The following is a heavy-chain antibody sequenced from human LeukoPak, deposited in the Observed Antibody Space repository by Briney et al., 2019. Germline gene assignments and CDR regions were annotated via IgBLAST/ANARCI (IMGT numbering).Heavy chain of an antibody. CDR3: VSHSDSLTSYSFDY. J-gene: IGHJ4*02. CDR1: GFTVSSNY. CDR2: IYRDGNT. V-gene: IGHV3-53*01. D-gene: IGHD3-9*01. Sequence: GGSLRLSCAASGFTVSSNYTSWVRQAPGKGLEWVSIIYRDGNTYYADSVKGRFTVSRDNSKNTLSLQMNSLRAEDTAMYYCVSHSDSLTSYSFDYWGQGTLVTVSS.